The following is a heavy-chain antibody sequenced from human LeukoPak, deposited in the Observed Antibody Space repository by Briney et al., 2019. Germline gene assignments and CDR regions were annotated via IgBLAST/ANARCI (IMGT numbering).Heavy chain of an antibody. CDR2: IYSGGST. CDR3: ARDEYCSGGSCYFDY. V-gene: IGHV3-66*01. Sequence: GGSLRLSCAASGFTVSSNYMSWVRQAPGKGLEWVSLIYSGGSTFYADSVKGRFTISRDNSKNTLYLQMNSLRAEDTAVYYCARDEYCSGGSCYFDYWGQGTLVTVSS. D-gene: IGHD2-15*01. J-gene: IGHJ4*02. CDR1: GFTVSSNY.